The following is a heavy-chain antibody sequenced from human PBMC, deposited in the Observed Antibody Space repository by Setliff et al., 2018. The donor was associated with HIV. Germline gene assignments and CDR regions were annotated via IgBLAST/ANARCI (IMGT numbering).Heavy chain of an antibody. D-gene: IGHD6-19*01. CDR2: ISGTGGST. CDR1: GFTFSSYA. CDR3: ARGSPIAVAGRAFDY. Sequence: GGSLRLSCSASGFTFSSYAMSWVRQAPGKGLEWVSVISGTGGSTYYADSVKGRFTISRDNSKNTLSLQMNSLKAEDTAVYYCARGSPIAVAGRAFDYWGQGTLVTVSS. J-gene: IGHJ4*02. V-gene: IGHV3-23*01.